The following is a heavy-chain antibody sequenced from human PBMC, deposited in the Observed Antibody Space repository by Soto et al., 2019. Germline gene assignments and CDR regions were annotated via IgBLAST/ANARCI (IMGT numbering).Heavy chain of an antibody. V-gene: IGHV4-4*02. J-gene: IGHJ5*02. CDR3: AREESGRDLDP. CDR1: GGSISSSNW. Sequence: QVQLQESGPGLVKPSGTLSLTCAVSGGSISSSNWWSWVRQPPGKGLEWIGEIYHSGSTNYNPSRKSRVTLSVDKSKNHFTLRLSCVAAADTAVYYCAREESGRDLDPWGRGTLVTVSS. CDR2: IYHSGST. D-gene: IGHD1-26*01.